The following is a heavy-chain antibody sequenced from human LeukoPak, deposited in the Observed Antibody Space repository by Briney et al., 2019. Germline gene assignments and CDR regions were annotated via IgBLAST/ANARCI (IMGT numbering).Heavy chain of an antibody. J-gene: IGHJ4*02. V-gene: IGHV1-69*05. CDR2: IIPIFGTA. CDR1: GGTFSSYA. CDR3: ATFRAYSSFDY. Sequence: SVKVSCKASGGTFSSYAISWVRQAPGQGLEWMGGIIPIFGTANYAQKFQGRVTNTTDESTSTAYMELSSLRPEETAVYCCATFRAYSSFDYWGQGNLVTVSS. D-gene: IGHD4-11*01.